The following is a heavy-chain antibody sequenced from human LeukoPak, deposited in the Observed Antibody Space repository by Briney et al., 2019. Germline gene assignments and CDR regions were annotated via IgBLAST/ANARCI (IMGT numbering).Heavy chain of an antibody. V-gene: IGHV4-59*08. CDR1: GGSISSYY. Sequence: SETLSLTCTVSGGSISSYYWSWIRQPPGKGLEWIGYIYYSGSTNYNPSLKSRVTISVDTSKNQFSLKLSSVTAADTAVYYCARHPVTTGFYYYYGMDVWGQGTTVTVSS. CDR3: ARHPVTTGFYYYYGMDV. D-gene: IGHD4-17*01. CDR2: IYYSGST. J-gene: IGHJ6*02.